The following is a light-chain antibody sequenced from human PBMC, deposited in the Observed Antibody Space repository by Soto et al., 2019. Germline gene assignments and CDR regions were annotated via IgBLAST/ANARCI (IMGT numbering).Light chain of an antibody. CDR2: STN. CDR1: SGSVSSDSY. Sequence: QTVVTQEPSFSVSPGGTVTLTCGLGSGSVSSDSYPTWVQQTPGQAPRTLIHSTNIRSSGVPDRFSGSMLGNKAALTITGAQADDESNYYCVLYMGDGVWIFGGGTKGTVL. CDR3: VLYMGDGVWI. J-gene: IGLJ2*01. V-gene: IGLV8-61*01.